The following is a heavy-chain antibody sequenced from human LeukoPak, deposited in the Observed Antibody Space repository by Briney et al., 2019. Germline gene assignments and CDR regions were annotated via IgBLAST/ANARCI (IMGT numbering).Heavy chain of an antibody. V-gene: IGHV3-30*18. D-gene: IGHD5-12*01. J-gene: IGHJ3*02. Sequence: PGGSLRLSCAASGFTFSSYGMHWVRQAPGKGLEWVAVISFDGSNKYYADSGKGRFTISRDNSKNTLYLQMNSLRAEDTAVYYCAKDPRATPTRGWDDIWGQGTMVTVSS. CDR1: GFTFSSYG. CDR3: AKDPRATPTRGWDDI. CDR2: ISFDGSNK.